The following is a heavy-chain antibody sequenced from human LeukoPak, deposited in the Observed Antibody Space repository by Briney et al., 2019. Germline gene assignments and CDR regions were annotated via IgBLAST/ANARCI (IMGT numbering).Heavy chain of an antibody. CDR3: ASTIAAAGYNWFDP. Sequence: PSQTLSLTCTVSGGSISSGGYYWSWIRQHPGKGLECIGYIYYSGSTYYNPSLKRRVTISVDTSKNQFSLKLSSVTAADTAVYYCASTIAAAGYNWFDPWGQGTLVTVSS. CDR2: IYYSGST. D-gene: IGHD6-13*01. J-gene: IGHJ5*02. CDR1: GGSISSGGYY. V-gene: IGHV4-31*03.